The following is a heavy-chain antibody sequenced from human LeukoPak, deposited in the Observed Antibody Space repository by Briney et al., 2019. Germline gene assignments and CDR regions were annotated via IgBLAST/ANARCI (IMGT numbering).Heavy chain of an antibody. CDR2: IYTSGST. Sequence: PSETLSLTCTVSGGSISSYYWSWIRQPAGKGLEWIGRIYTSGSTNYNPSLKSRVTMSVDTSKNQFSLKLSSVTAAGTAVYYCAPIAVAGTSGEAGFDYWGQGTLVTVSS. J-gene: IGHJ4*02. CDR3: APIAVAGTSGEAGFDY. CDR1: GGSISSYY. D-gene: IGHD6-19*01. V-gene: IGHV4-4*07.